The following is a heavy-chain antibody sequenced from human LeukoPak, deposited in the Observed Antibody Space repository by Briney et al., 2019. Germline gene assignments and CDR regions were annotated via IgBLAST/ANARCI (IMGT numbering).Heavy chain of an antibody. V-gene: IGHV4-30-2*01. CDR2: IYHSGST. CDR3: ARGSNYDILTGKGYFDY. J-gene: IGHJ4*02. CDR1: GGSISSGGYS. Sequence: SQTLSLTCAVSGGSISSGGYSWSWIQQPPGKGQEWIGYIYHSGSTYYNPSLKSRVTISVDRSKNQFSLKLSSVTAADTAVYYCARGSNYDILTGKGYFDYWGQGTLVTVSS. D-gene: IGHD3-9*01.